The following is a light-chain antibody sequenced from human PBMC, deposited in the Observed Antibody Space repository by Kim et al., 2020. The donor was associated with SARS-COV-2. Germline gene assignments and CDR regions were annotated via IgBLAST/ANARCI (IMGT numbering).Light chain of an antibody. CDR1: SSNIGNNA. CDR3: AAWDDSLNGVV. J-gene: IGLJ2*01. CDR2: SNH. Sequence: ELTQPPSASGTPGQRVTISCSGSSSNIGNNAVNWYQQLPGTAPKLLIYSNHQRPSGVPDRFSGSKSGTSASLAISGLQSEDEADYYCAAWDDSLNGVVFGGGTQLTVL. V-gene: IGLV1-44*01.